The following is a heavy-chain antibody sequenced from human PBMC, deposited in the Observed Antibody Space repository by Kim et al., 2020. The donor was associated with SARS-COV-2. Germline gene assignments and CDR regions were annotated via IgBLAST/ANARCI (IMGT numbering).Heavy chain of an antibody. D-gene: IGHD1-1*01. Sequence: GGSLRLSCVASGFTFSRYPMRWVRQAPGKGLECVAAIDERADNINYAASVRGRFTISRDNSKSTLYLQMHSLRAEDTAMYYCARVAPGTSGPPYYMDVWGKGTTVTVSS. V-gene: IGHV3-23*01. CDR1: GFTFSRYP. J-gene: IGHJ6*03. CDR2: IDERADNI. CDR3: ARVAPGTSGPPYYMDV.